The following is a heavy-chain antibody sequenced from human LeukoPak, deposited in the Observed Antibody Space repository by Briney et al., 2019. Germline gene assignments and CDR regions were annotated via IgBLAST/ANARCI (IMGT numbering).Heavy chain of an antibody. D-gene: IGHD2-15*01. CDR1: GVSINSYY. J-gene: IGHJ4*02. CDR2: IYTSGST. Sequence: SETLSLTCTVSGVSINSYYWSWIRQPAGKGLEWIGRIYTSGSTNYNPSLKSRVTMSVDTSKNQFSLKLSSVTAADTAVYYCARQWWSLTWYYFDYWGQGTLVTVSS. V-gene: IGHV4-4*07. CDR3: ARQWWSLTWYYFDY.